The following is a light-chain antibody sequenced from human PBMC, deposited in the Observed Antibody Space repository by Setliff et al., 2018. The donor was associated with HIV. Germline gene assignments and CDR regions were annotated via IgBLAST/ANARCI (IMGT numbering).Light chain of an antibody. CDR3: CSFVLGHTFF. Sequence: QSALAQPASVSGSPGQSLTISCSGTSSDVLTNDLGSWYQQHPGKAPKLIIHEASKRHSGVSNRFSGSKSGNTASLTISGLQAEDEADYYCCSFVLGHTFFFGTGTKVTVL. CDR2: EAS. J-gene: IGLJ1*01. CDR1: SSDVLTNDL. V-gene: IGLV2-23*01.